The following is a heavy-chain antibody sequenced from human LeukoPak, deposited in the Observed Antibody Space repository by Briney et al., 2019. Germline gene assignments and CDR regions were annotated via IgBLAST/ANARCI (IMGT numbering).Heavy chain of an antibody. J-gene: IGHJ4*02. CDR1: GFTFSSAW. V-gene: IGHV3-15*01. CDR3: ATEFYSNGYNF. D-gene: IGHD5-24*01. Sequence: GGSLRLSCAASGFTFSSAWMTWARQPPGKGLEWVGHIKSRTDGGSTDYSAPVKGRFTVSRDDSKNTVYLQMNSLKTEDSAVYYCATEFYSNGYNFWGQGTPVTGSS. CDR2: IKSRTDGGST.